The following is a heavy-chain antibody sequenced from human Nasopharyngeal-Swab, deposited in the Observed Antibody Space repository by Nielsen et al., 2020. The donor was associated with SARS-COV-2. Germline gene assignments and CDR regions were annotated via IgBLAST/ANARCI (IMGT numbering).Heavy chain of an antibody. Sequence: RQAPGKGLEWIGYFYYSGITNYNPSLKSRVTILIDTSKNQFSLKLNSVTAADTAVYYCAREDKAEITIFGVVIISAAFDIWGQGTMVTVSS. D-gene: IGHD3-3*01. J-gene: IGHJ3*02. CDR3: AREDKAEITIFGVVIISAAFDI. V-gene: IGHV4-59*12. CDR2: FYYSGIT.